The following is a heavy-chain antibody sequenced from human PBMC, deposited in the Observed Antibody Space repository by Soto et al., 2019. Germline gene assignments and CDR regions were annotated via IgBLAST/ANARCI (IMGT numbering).Heavy chain of an antibody. V-gene: IGHV5-10-1*01. CDR2: IDPSGAYI. J-gene: IGHJ5*02. CDR3: ARHRGGTLALAVPGWFDP. D-gene: IGHD6-19*01. CDR1: GYTFSSYW. Sequence: PGESLKISCQGSGYTFSSYWITWVRQMPGKGLEWMRRIDPSGAYINYSPSFKGHVTMSTDKSTSTAFLQWNSLKASDTAMYFCARHRGGTLALAVPGWFDPWGQGTLVTVSS.